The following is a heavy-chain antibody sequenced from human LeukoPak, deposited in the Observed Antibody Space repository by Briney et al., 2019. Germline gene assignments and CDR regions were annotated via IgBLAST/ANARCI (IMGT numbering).Heavy chain of an antibody. CDR2: IYYSGST. D-gene: IGHD4-17*01. Sequence: PSETLSLTCTVSGGSISSSSYYWGWIRQPPGKGLEWIGSIYYSGSTYYNPSLKSRVTISVDTSKNQFSLKLSSVTAADTAVYYCARVTVTRGDAFDIWGQGTMVTVSS. CDR1: GGSISSSSYY. J-gene: IGHJ3*02. V-gene: IGHV4-39*07. CDR3: ARVTVTRGDAFDI.